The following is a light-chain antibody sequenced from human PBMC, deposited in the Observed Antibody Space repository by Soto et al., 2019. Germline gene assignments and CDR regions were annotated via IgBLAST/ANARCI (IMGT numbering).Light chain of an antibody. CDR3: SSYTSISTYV. J-gene: IGLJ1*01. Sequence: QSALTQPASVSGSPGQSITISCTGTSSDVGGYDFVSWYQHHPGKAPRLMIYDVSHRPSGVSDRFSASKSGNTASLTISGLLAEDGADYYCSSYTSISTYVFGTGTKVTVL. CDR1: SSDVGGYDF. V-gene: IGLV2-14*03. CDR2: DVS.